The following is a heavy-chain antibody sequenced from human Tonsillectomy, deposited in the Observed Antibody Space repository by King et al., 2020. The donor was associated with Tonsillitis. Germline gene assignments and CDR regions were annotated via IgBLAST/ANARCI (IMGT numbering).Heavy chain of an antibody. V-gene: IGHV4-4*07. J-gene: IGHJ4*02. Sequence: VQLQESGPGLVKPSETLSLTCTVSGASISSNYWSWIRQPAGRGLEWIGRIYSNGRTNYNPSLRSRVTMSVDTSKKQFSLKQSSVTAADTAVYYCASGFYGGDWAYKGSFWGQGTLVTVSS. CDR1: GASISSNY. CDR3: ASGFYGGDWAYKGSF. CDR2: IYSNGRT. D-gene: IGHD2-21*02.